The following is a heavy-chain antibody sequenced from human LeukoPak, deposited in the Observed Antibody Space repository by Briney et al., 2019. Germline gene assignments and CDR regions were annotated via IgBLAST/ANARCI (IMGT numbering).Heavy chain of an antibody. J-gene: IGHJ4*02. CDR3: ARAPSSTTEFAY. D-gene: IGHD1-1*01. CDR1: GGSISSYY. Sequence: PSETLSLSCAASGGSISSYYRSWIRQAAGKGLEWIGRIYNSGSTHYNPSLKSRVTMSVDTSKNQFSLKLSSVTAADTAVYYRARAPSSTTEFAYWGQGTLVTVSS. V-gene: IGHV4-4*07. CDR2: IYNSGST.